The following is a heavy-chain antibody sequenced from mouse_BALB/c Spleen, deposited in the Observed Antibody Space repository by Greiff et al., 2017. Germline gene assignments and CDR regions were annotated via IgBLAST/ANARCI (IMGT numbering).Heavy chain of an antibody. CDR1: GYTFTSYW. CDR2: INPSTGYT. CDR3: ARYRNYGYYFDY. Sequence: VQVVESGAELAKPGASVKMSCKASGYTFTSYWMHWVKQRPGQGLEWIGYINPSTGYTEYNQKFKDKATLTADKSSSTAYMQLSSLTSEDSAVYYCARYRNYGYYFDYWGQGTTLTVSS. D-gene: IGHD2-1*01. V-gene: IGHV1-7*01. J-gene: IGHJ2*01.